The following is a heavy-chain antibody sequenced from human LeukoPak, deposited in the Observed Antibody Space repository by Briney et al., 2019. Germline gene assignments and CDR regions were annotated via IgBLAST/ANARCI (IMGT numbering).Heavy chain of an antibody. J-gene: IGHJ4*02. Sequence: GGSLRLSCAASGFTFSSYGMHWVRQAPGKGLEWVAFIRYDGSNKYYADSVKGRFTISRDNSKNTLYLQMNSLRAEDTAVYYCAKVGTIFGVVTPYYFDYWGEGTLVTVSS. V-gene: IGHV3-30*02. CDR1: GFTFSSYG. D-gene: IGHD3-3*01. CDR3: AKVGTIFGVVTPYYFDY. CDR2: IRYDGSNK.